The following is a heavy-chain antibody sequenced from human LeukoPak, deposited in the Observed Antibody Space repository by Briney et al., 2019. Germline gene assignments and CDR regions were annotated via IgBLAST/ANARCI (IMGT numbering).Heavy chain of an antibody. CDR2: INADGTRT. CDR1: GFTFNNYW. D-gene: IGHD3-22*01. Sequence: GGSLRLSCAASGFTFNNYWMHWVRQVPGKGLVWVSRINADGTRTNYVDSAKGRFTISRDNAKNSLILQMNSLRAEDTAVYYCARGVGNYRYYFDSWGQGTLVTVSS. CDR3: ARGVGNYRYYFDS. V-gene: IGHV3-74*01. J-gene: IGHJ4*02.